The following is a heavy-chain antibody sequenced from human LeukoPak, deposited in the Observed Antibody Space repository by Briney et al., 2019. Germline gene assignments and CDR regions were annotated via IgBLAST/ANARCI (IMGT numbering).Heavy chain of an antibody. V-gene: IGHV3-23*01. CDR2: ISGRSDGST. J-gene: IGHJ5*02. Sequence: PGGSLRLSCVASGFTFSSYVMSWVRQAPGKGLEWVSAISGRSDGSTYYADSVKGRFTISRDNSKDTLYLQMDSLRAEDTAVYYCAKFSQSVLLRYNWFDPWGQGTLVTVSS. CDR1: GFTFSSYV. CDR3: AKFSQSVLLRYNWFDP. D-gene: IGHD2/OR15-2a*01.